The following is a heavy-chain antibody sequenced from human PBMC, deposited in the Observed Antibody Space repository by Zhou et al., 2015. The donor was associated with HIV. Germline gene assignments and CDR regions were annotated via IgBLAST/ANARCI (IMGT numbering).Heavy chain of an antibody. D-gene: IGHD5-18*01. J-gene: IGHJ4*02. CDR3: ARGAVDTAMVLSAQGSYFDY. Sequence: QVQLVQSGAEVKKPGASVKVSCKVSGYTFTDYFMHWVRQAPGQGLEWMGRINPNSGGTIYAQEFQGRVTMTRDTSISTVYMTLNRLRSDDTAVYYCARGAVDTAMVLSAQGSYFDYWGQGTLVTVSS. V-gene: IGHV1-2*06. CDR2: INPNSGGT. CDR1: GYTFTDYF.